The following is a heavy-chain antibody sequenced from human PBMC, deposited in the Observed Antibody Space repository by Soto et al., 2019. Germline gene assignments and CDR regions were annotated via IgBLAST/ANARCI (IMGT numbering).Heavy chain of an antibody. CDR3: TTGALGGRQQLVRDAFDF. CDR2: VAPIFDFS. V-gene: IGHV1-69*02. Sequence: QVQLVQSGAEVKKPGSSVRVSCKASGGTFDSYSISWVRQAPGQGFEWVGKVAPIFDFSRYAPKFQGRVTIPAEKSTSTAYMELSGLKSEDTAVYYCTTGALGGRQQLVRDAFDFWGQGTKVSVSS. J-gene: IGHJ3*01. CDR1: GGTFDSYS. D-gene: IGHD6-13*01.